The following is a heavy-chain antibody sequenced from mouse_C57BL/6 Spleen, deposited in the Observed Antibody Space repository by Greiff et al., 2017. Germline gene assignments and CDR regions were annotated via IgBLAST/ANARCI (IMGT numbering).Heavy chain of an antibody. J-gene: IGHJ1*03. CDR1: GYSITSGYY. D-gene: IGHD1-1*01. CDR3: ARARGATVVAPLDV. Sequence: EVKLVESGPGLVKPSQSLSLTCSVTGYSITSGYYWNWIRQFPGNKLEWMGYISYDGSNNYNPSLKNRISITRDTSKNQFFLKLNSVTTEDTATYYCARARGATVVAPLDVWSTGTTVTVSS. CDR2: ISYDGSN. V-gene: IGHV3-6*01.